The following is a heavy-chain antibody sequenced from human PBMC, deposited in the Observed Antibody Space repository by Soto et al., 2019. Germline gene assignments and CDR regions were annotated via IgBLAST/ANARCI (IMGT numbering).Heavy chain of an antibody. CDR2: IYSSGST. Sequence: SETLSLSCTVSGDSITNNYWSWIWQPAGKGLEWIGRIYSSGSTNYNPSLKSRVTMSVDKSKNKFSLKLSSVTAADTAVYYRARDSGSYYLGPYWGRGTLVTVSS. D-gene: IGHD1-26*01. CDR1: GDSITNNY. CDR3: ARDSGSYYLGPY. J-gene: IGHJ4*01. V-gene: IGHV4-4*07.